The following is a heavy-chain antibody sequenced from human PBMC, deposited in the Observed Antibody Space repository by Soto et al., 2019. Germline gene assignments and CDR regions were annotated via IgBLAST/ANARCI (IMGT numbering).Heavy chain of an antibody. J-gene: IGHJ5*02. CDR2: INAGNGNT. V-gene: IGHV1-3*01. D-gene: IGHD2-2*01. CDR3: ARDIVVVPAASRPYNWFDP. Sequence: QVQLVQSGAEVKKPGASVKVSCKASGYTFTSYAMHWVRQAPGQRLEWMGWINAGNGNTKYSQKFQGRVTITRDTSAGTAYMELSSLRSEDTAVYYCARDIVVVPAASRPYNWFDPWGQGTLVTVSS. CDR1: GYTFTSYA.